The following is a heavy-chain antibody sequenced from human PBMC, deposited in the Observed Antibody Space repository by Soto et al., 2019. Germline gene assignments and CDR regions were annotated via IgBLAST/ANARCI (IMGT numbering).Heavy chain of an antibody. CDR1: GISLSNDRTG. Sequence: GPTLVNRTETLTLTCTVSGISLSNDRTGVSWIRQPPGKALEWLAHIFSNDEKSYSTSLKNRLTISKDTSRSQVVLIMTNMVPVDTRTYFCEQILCHSYYPADYWGQGIQVTVSS. V-gene: IGHV2-26*01. D-gene: IGHD4-4*01. J-gene: IGHJ4*02. CDR2: IFSNDEK. CDR3: EQILCHSYYPADY.